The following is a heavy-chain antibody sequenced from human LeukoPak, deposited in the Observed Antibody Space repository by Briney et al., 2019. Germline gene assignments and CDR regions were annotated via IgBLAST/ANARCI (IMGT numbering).Heavy chain of an antibody. D-gene: IGHD5-18*01. J-gene: IGHJ4*02. Sequence: VGSVKVSCKASGYTFTSYGISWVRQAPGQGLEWMGWISAYNGNTNYAQKLQGRVTMTTDTSTSTAYMELRSLRSDDTAVYYCARDRVDTAMVTAIDYWGQGTLVTVSS. CDR3: ARDRVDTAMVTAIDY. CDR2: ISAYNGNT. CDR1: GYTFTSYG. V-gene: IGHV1-18*01.